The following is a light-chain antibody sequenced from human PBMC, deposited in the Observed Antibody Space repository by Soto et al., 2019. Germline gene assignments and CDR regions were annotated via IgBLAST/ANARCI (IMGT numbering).Light chain of an antibody. Sequence: DIPMTQSPSTLSASVGDRVTITCRASQSISTWLAWYPHNPGKAPKLLIYKASNLETGVPSRFSGSGSGTEFPLTISSLEPDDFATYYCQQYNRYWTFGQGNKVE. V-gene: IGKV1-5*03. CDR2: KAS. CDR3: QQYNRYWT. J-gene: IGKJ1*01. CDR1: QSISTW.